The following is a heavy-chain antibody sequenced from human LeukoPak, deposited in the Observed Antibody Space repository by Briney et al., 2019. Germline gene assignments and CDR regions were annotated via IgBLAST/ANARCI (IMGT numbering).Heavy chain of an antibody. Sequence: GGSLRLSCAASGFTFDNYAMNWVRQAPGKGLEWVSYISGGGAKRHYSDSVKGRFTISRDNLKNTLYLQINNLRAEDTAMYYCAKCSAGYYNDAFDIWGRGTMVTVSS. D-gene: IGHD3-10*02. CDR1: GFTFDNYA. CDR3: AKCSAGYYNDAFDI. V-gene: IGHV3-23*01. CDR2: ISGGGAKR. J-gene: IGHJ3*02.